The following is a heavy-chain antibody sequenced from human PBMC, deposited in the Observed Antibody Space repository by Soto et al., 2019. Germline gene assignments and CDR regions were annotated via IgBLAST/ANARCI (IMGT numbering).Heavy chain of an antibody. J-gene: IGHJ4*02. D-gene: IGHD3-22*01. V-gene: IGHV1-2*04. Sequence: ASVKVSCKASGYTFTGYYMHWVRQAPGQGLEWMGWINPNSGGTNYAQKFQGWVTMTRDTSISTAYMELSRLRSDDTAVYYCARAQLLPSHYYDSSGYSPYYFDYWGQGTLVTVSS. CDR2: INPNSGGT. CDR3: ARAQLLPSHYYDSSGYSPYYFDY. CDR1: GYTFTGYY.